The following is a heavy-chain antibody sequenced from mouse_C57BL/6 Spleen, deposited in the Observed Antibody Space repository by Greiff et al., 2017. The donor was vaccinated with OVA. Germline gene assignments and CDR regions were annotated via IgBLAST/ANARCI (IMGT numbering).Heavy chain of an antibody. CDR1: GYTFTSYG. Sequence: VQLQQSGAELARPGASVKLSCKASGYTFTSYGISWVKQRTGQGLEWIGEIYPRSGNTYYNEKFKGKATLTADKSSSTAYMELRSLTSEGSAVYFCARSGYYGSGGYFDYWGQGTTLTVSS. CDR2: IYPRSGNT. J-gene: IGHJ2*01. CDR3: ARSGYYGSGGYFDY. V-gene: IGHV1-81*01. D-gene: IGHD1-1*01.